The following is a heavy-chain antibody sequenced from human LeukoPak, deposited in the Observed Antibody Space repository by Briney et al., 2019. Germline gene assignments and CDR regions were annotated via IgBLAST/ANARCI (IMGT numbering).Heavy chain of an antibody. J-gene: IGHJ6*02. Sequence: SETLSLICTVSGGSISDYYWSWIRQPAGKGLEWIGRFYTSGSTNYNPSLKSRVTMSVDTSKNQFSLRLSSVTAVDTAVYYCARERDYSNAYVMDVWGQGTTVTVSS. D-gene: IGHD4-11*01. CDR1: GGSISDYY. CDR3: ARERDYSNAYVMDV. CDR2: FYTSGST. V-gene: IGHV4-4*07.